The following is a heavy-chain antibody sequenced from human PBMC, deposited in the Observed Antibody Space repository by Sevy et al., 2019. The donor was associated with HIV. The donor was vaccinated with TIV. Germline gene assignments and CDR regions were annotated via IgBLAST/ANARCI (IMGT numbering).Heavy chain of an antibody. Sequence: SETLSLTCTVSDDSINNDLYYWGWIRQPPGKELEWIGTISYSGSSSYNPSLQCRVTMSVDTSKDHFSLKLNSVTAADSAVYYCARATYYLAYCKQPYFDHWGQGALATVSS. D-gene: IGHD1-26*01. V-gene: IGHV4-39*02. CDR2: ISYSGSS. CDR1: DDSINNDLYY. CDR3: ARATYYLAYCKQPYFDH. J-gene: IGHJ4*02.